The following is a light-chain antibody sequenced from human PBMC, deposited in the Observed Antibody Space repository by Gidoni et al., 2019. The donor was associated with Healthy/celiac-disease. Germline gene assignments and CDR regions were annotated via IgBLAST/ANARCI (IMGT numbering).Light chain of an antibody. J-gene: IGLJ3*02. V-gene: IGLV2-14*03. Sequence: SFRQPITSSCTGTSSDVGGYNYVSWYQQHPGKAPKLMIYDVSNRPSGVSNRFSGSKSGNTASLTISGLQAEDEADYYCSSYTSSSTRVFGGGTKLTVL. CDR1: SSDVGGYNY. CDR3: SSYTSSSTRV. CDR2: DVS.